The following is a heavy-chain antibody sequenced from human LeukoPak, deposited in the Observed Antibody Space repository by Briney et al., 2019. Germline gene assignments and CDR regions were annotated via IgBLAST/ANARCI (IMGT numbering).Heavy chain of an antibody. CDR1: GGSISNNY. Sequence: SETLSLTCTVSGGSISNNYWSWIRQPPGKGLEWIGYIYYSGSTNCSPSLKSRVLISVDTSRNQFSLKLTSVTAADTAVYYCARGGSAYSLDYWGQGTLVTVSS. CDR2: IYYSGST. J-gene: IGHJ4*02. V-gene: IGHV4-59*08. CDR3: ARGGSAYSLDY. D-gene: IGHD3-22*01.